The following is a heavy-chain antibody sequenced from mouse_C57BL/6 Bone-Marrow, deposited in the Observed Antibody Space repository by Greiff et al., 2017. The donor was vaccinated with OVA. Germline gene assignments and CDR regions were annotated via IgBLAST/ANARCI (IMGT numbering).Heavy chain of an antibody. D-gene: IGHD2-1*01. CDR3: ARERIYYGKGGGFDY. J-gene: IGHJ2*01. CDR1: GYSITNGNHW. V-gene: IGHV3-4*01. Sequence: EVQLQQSGPALVKPSQTVSLTCTVTGYSITNGNHWWNWIRQVSGSKLEWIGYISSSGSTDSNPSLKSRISITRDTSKNQLFLQLNSVTTEDIATYYCARERIYYGKGGGFDYWGQGTTLTVSS. CDR2: ISSSGST.